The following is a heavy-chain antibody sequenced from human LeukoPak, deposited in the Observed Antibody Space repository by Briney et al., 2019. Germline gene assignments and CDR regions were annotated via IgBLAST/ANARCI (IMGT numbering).Heavy chain of an antibody. CDR3: ARSPESGWSDY. Sequence: KPSETLSLTCTVSGGSINNYYWSWIRQPPGKGLEWIAYIYYRGNTNYNPSLKSRVTISVDTSNNHFSLRLSSVTAADTAMYFCARSPESGWSDYRGQGTLVTVSS. J-gene: IGHJ4*02. D-gene: IGHD6-19*01. CDR1: GGSINNYY. CDR2: IYYRGNT. V-gene: IGHV4-59*01.